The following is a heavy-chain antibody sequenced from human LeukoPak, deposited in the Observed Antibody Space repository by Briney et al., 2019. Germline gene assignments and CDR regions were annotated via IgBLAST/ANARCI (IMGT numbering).Heavy chain of an antibody. CDR3: ARDNWNYGSSMDV. CDR1: GGSISSSNW. Sequence: SGTLSLTCAVSGGSISSSNWWSWVRQPPGKGLEWIGEIYHSGSTNYNPSLKSRVTISVDKSKNQFSLKLSSVTAADTAVYYCARDNWNYGSSMDVWGQGTTVTVSS. D-gene: IGHD1-7*01. CDR2: IYHSGST. V-gene: IGHV4-4*02. J-gene: IGHJ6*02.